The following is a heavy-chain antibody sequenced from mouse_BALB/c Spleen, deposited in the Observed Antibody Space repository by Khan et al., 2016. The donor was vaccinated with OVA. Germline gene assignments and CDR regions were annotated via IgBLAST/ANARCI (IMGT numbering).Heavy chain of an antibody. J-gene: IGHJ3*01. V-gene: IGHV3-2*02. Sequence: EVQLQEPGPGLVKPSQSLSLTCTVTGYSITSDYAWNWIRQFPGNKLEWMGYISYSGRTSYNPSLKSRITITRDTSKNQFFLQLNSVTTEDTATXYCAGLRAYWGQGTLVTVSA. CDR3: AGLRAY. CDR1: GYSITSDYA. CDR2: ISYSGRT.